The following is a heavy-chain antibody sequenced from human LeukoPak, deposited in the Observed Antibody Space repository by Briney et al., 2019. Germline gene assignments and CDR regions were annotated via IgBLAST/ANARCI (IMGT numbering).Heavy chain of an antibody. Sequence: SETLSLTCTVSGGSISNYYWSWIRQPPGKGLEWIGYIYYSGSTNYNPSLKSRVTISVDTSKNQFSLKLTSVTAADTAVYYCAANYYDSRDYWGQGTLVTVSS. CDR2: IYYSGST. V-gene: IGHV4-59*01. D-gene: IGHD3-22*01. CDR1: GGSISNYY. CDR3: AANYYDSRDY. J-gene: IGHJ4*02.